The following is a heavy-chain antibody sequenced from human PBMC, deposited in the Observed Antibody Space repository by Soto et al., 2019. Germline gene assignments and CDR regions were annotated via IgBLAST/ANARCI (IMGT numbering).Heavy chain of an antibody. V-gene: IGHV3-73*01. CDR2: IRSKANSYAT. J-gene: IGHJ6*03. D-gene: IGHD3-10*01. CDR1: GFTFSGSA. Sequence: GGSLRLSCAASGFTFSGSAMHWVRQASGKGLEWVGRIRSKANSYATAYAASVKGRFTISRDDSKNTAYLQMNSLKTEDTAVYYCTRHPGGSGLFVVGTYYYYMDVWGKGTTVTVSS. CDR3: TRHPGGSGLFVVGTYYYYMDV.